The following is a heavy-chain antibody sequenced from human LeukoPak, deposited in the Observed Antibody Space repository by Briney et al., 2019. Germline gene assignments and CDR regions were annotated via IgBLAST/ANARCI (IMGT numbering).Heavy chain of an antibody. V-gene: IGHV1-69*04. CDR2: IIPILGIA. D-gene: IGHD4-17*01. J-gene: IGHJ4*02. CDR1: GGTFSSYA. Sequence: SVKVSCKASGGTFSSYAISWVRRAPGQGLEWMGRIIPILGIANYAQKFQGRVTMTRDTSTSTVYMELSSLRSEDTAVYYCARSEAGRYAYGWGQGTLVTVSS. CDR3: ARSEAGRYAYG.